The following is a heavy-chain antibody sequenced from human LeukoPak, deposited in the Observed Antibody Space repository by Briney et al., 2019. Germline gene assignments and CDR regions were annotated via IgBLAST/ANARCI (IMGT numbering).Heavy chain of an antibody. V-gene: IGHV7-4-1*02. Sequence: ASVKVSCKASGYTFVGYAVNWVRQAPGQGLEWMGWINTNTGNPTYAQGFTGRFFFSLDTSVSTAYLQISSLKAEDTAVYYCAEGAYYYDSSGYSFDYWGQGTLVTVSS. CDR1: GYTFVGYA. CDR3: AEGAYYYDSSGYSFDY. J-gene: IGHJ4*02. CDR2: INTNTGNP. D-gene: IGHD3-22*01.